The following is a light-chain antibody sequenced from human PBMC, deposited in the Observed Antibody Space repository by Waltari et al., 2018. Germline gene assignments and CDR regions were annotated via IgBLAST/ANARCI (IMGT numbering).Light chain of an antibody. CDR1: QRISSW. V-gene: IGKV1-5*03. J-gene: IGKJ1*01. Sequence: DIQMTQSTSTLSASVGDRVTITCRASQRISSWLAWYQQKPGKSPKFLIYKASSLESGVPSRFSGSESGTEFTLTITNLQPDDFATYYCHQYKTYPWTFGQGTRVEIK. CDR2: KAS. CDR3: HQYKTYPWT.